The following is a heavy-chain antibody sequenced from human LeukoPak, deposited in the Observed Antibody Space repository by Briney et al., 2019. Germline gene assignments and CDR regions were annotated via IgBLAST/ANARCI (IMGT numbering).Heavy chain of an antibody. CDR3: ARYDSSDYYFDY. V-gene: IGHV3-74*01. Sequence: PGGSLRLSCAASGFTFSNYWMHWVRQAPGKGLVWVSRINRDGGRISYADSVQGRFTISRDNAKNSLYLQMNSLRAEDTAVYYCARYDSSDYYFDYWGQGTLVTVSS. CDR2: INRDGGRI. J-gene: IGHJ4*02. D-gene: IGHD3-22*01. CDR1: GFTFSNYW.